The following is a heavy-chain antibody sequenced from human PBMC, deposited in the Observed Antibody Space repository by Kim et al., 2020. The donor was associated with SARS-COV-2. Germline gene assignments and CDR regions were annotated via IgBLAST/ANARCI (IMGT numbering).Heavy chain of an antibody. D-gene: IGHD2-15*01. CDR2: IDGGGTT. V-gene: IGHV3-23*01. CDR3: AKEGGRTGYVDY. Sequence: GGSLRLSCAASGFTFSNSVMSWVRQAPGKGLEWVSAIDGGGTTYQGDSVRGRFTISRDNSRNRLYLQMNSLGVEDTGVYYCAKEGGRTGYVDYWGQGILVAVSS. CDR1: GFTFSNSV. J-gene: IGHJ4*02.